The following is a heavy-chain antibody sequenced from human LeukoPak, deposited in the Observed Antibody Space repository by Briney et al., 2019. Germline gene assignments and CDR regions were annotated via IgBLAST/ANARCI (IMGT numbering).Heavy chain of an antibody. CDR3: AKIRGYSGYRDAFDI. J-gene: IGHJ3*02. CDR1: GFTFSSYV. Sequence: GRSLRLSCAASGFTFSSYVMHWVRQAPGKGLEWVAVISYDGSNKYYADSVKGRFTISRDNCKNTLYLQMNSLRAEDTAVYYCAKIRGYSGYRDAFDIWGQGTMVTVSS. V-gene: IGHV3-30*18. D-gene: IGHD5-12*01. CDR2: ISYDGSNK.